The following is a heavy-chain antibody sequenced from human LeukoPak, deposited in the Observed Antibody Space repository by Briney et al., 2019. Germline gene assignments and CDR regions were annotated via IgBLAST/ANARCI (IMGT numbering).Heavy chain of an antibody. CDR1: GFTVSSNY. V-gene: IGHV3-53*01. J-gene: IGHJ4*02. Sequence: PGGSLRLSCSASGFTVSSNYMSWGRQAPGKGLEWVSVIYSGGSTSYADSGKGRFTISRDNSKTTLNLKMHSLRPEATAMDYYARVDILTGYSTDYWGQGTLVTVSS. CDR3: ARVDILTGYSTDY. CDR2: IYSGGST. D-gene: IGHD3-9*01.